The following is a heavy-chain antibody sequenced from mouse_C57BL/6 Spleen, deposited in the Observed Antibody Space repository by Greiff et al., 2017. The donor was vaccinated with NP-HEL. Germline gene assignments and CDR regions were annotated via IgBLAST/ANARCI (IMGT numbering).Heavy chain of an antibody. V-gene: IGHV1-50*01. CDR1: GYTFTSYW. J-gene: IGHJ2*01. Sequence: QVHVKQPGAELVKPGASVKLSCKASGYTFTSYWMQWVKQRPGQGLEWIGEIDPSDSYTNYNQKFKGKATLTVDTSSSTAYMQLSSLTSEDSAVYYCARSDYGSRFDYWGQGTTLTVSS. D-gene: IGHD1-1*01. CDR2: IDPSDSYT. CDR3: ARSDYGSRFDY.